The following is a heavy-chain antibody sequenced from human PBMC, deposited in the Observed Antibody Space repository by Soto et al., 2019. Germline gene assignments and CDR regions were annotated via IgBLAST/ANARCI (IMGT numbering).Heavy chain of an antibody. Sequence: QVQLVESGGGVVQPGRSLRLSCVASGFTFSSYAMHWVRQAPGKGLEWVAVISYDGSNKYYADSVKGRFTISRDNSKNTLYLQMNSLRAEDTAVYYCARTRYPNYYYGMDVWGQGTTVTVSS. CDR1: GFTFSSYA. D-gene: IGHD1-1*01. CDR3: ARTRYPNYYYGMDV. V-gene: IGHV3-30-3*01. CDR2: ISYDGSNK. J-gene: IGHJ6*02.